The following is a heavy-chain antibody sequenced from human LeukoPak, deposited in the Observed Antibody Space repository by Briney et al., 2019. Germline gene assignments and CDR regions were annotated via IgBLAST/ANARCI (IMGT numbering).Heavy chain of an antibody. V-gene: IGHV3-23*01. J-gene: IGHJ4*02. D-gene: IGHD3-3*01. CDR2: ISGSGGST. Sequence: GGSLRLSCAASGFTFSSYAMSWVRQAPGKGPERVSAISGSGGSTYYADSVKGRFTISRDNSKNTLYLQMNSLRAEDTAVYYCAKCLGCYDFWSGYSAPDYWGQGTLVTVSS. CDR3: AKCLGCYDFWSGYSAPDY. CDR1: GFTFSSYA.